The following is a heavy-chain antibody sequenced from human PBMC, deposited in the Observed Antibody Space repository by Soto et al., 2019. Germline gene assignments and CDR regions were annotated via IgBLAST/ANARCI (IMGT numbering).Heavy chain of an antibody. CDR1: GGTFSSYA. D-gene: IGHD1-1*01. CDR2: IIPIFGTA. CDR3: ARGTWYHYYYFDY. V-gene: IGHV1-69*06. Sequence: QVQLVQSGAEVKKPGSSVKVSCKASGGTFSSYAISCVRQAPRQGLEWMGGIIPIFGTATYAQKFQGRVTITEDKSTSTAYMELTSMRSEDTAVYYCARGTWYHYYYFDYSGQGTLVTVSS. J-gene: IGHJ4*02.